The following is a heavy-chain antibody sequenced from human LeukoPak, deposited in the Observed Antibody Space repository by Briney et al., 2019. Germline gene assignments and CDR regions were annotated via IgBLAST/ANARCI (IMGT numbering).Heavy chain of an antibody. CDR1: GYTFTTYG. D-gene: IGHD5-24*01. Sequence: ASVKVSCKASGYTFTTYGITWVRQAPGQGLEWMGWISAYNGNTNYARKFQGRVAMTTDTSTSTAYMELRSLRFDDTAVYYCARALVDGYKELGYWGQGTLVTVSS. J-gene: IGHJ4*02. V-gene: IGHV1-18*01. CDR2: ISAYNGNT. CDR3: ARALVDGYKELGY.